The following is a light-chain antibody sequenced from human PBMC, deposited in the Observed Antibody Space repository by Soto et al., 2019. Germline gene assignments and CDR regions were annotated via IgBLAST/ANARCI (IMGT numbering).Light chain of an antibody. Sequence: QSMLTQPPSVSGTPGQRVTISCTGSSSNIGAGYDVHWYQQLPGTAPRLLSHGNSNRPSGVPDRFSGSKSGTSASLAITGLQAEDEGDYYCQSYDNKLSAYVFGPGTKVTVL. V-gene: IGLV1-40*01. CDR1: SSNIGAGYD. J-gene: IGLJ1*01. CDR2: GNS. CDR3: QSYDNKLSAYV.